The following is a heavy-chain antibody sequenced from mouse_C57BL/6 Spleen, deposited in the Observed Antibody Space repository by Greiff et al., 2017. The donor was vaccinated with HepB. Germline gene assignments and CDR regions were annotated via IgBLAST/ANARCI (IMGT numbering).Heavy chain of an antibody. Sequence: EVKLMESGGGLVQPGGSLKLSCAASGFTFSDYYMYWVRQTPEKRLEWVAYISNGGGSTYYPDTVKGRFTISRDNAKNTLYLQMSRLKSEDTAMYYCARQRYPYAMDYWGQGTSVTVSS. J-gene: IGHJ4*01. D-gene: IGHD2-14*01. CDR3: ARQRYPYAMDY. CDR1: GFTFSDYY. V-gene: IGHV5-12*01. CDR2: ISNGGGST.